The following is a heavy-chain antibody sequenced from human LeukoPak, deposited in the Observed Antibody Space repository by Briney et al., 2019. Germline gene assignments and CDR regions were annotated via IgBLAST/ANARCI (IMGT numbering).Heavy chain of an antibody. J-gene: IGHJ5*02. CDR2: TRFDDSYK. CDR1: GFTVTNNY. V-gene: IGHV3-30*02. D-gene: IGHD1-1*01. Sequence: GGSLKLSCAASGFTVTNNYMSWVRQAPGKGPEWVAFTRFDDSYKAYGDSVKGRFTISRDNSKNTLYLQMDSLRSDDTAVYYCAKSSAGITWFDPWGQGTLVTVSS. CDR3: AKSSAGITWFDP.